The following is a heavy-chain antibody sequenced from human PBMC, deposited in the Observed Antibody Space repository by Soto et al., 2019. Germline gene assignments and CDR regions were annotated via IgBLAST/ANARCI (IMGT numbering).Heavy chain of an antibody. J-gene: IGHJ3*02. CDR1: GFTFSSYA. CDR3: ARGSGPSIQSAFDI. CDR2: ISYDGSNK. Sequence: QVQLVGSGVGVVQPGRSLRLSCAASGFTFSSYAFHWVRQAPGKGLEWVAAISYDGSNKYHADSVKGRFTISRDSSRNTLFLQMNSLRTEDTAVYYCARGSGPSIQSAFDIWGQGTMVTVSS. D-gene: IGHD2-2*01. V-gene: IGHV3-30-3*01.